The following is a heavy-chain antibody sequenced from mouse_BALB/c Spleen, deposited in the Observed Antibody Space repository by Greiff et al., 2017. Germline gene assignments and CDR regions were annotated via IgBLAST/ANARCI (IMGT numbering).Heavy chain of an antibody. CDR1: GFSLTSYD. Sequence: VQLVESGPGLVAPSQSLSITCTVSGFSLTSYDISWIRQPPGKGLEWLGVIWTGGGTNYNSAFMSRLSISKDNSKSQVFLKMNSLQTDDTAIYYCVSGSRAMDYWGQGTSVTVSS. CDR3: VSGSRAMDY. CDR2: IWTGGGT. J-gene: IGHJ4*01. V-gene: IGHV2-9-2*01.